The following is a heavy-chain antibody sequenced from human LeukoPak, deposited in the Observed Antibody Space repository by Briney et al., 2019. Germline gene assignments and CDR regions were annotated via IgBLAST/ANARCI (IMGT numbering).Heavy chain of an antibody. J-gene: IGHJ4*02. CDR3: ARGFFTFGGVIALGY. D-gene: IGHD3-16*02. CDR2: INHSGST. V-gene: IGHV4-38-2*02. CDR1: GYSISSGYY. Sequence: SETLSLTCTVSGYSISSGYYWGWIRQPPGKGLEWIGSINHSGSTNYNPSLKSRVTISVDTSKNQFSLKLSSVTAADTAVYYCARGFFTFGGVIALGYWGQGTLVTVSS.